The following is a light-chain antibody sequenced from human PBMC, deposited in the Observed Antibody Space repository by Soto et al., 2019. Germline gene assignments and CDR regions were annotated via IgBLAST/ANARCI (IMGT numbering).Light chain of an antibody. CDR1: GSNIGAGYD. J-gene: IGLJ1*01. CDR3: QSYDSSLSGYV. Sequence: QSVLTQPPSVSGAPGQRVTISCTGSGSNIGAGYDVHWYQQLPGTAPKLLIFANINRPSGVPDRFSGSKSGTSASLAITGLRAEDAADYYCQSYDSSLSGYVFGTGTKVTVL. CDR2: ANI. V-gene: IGLV1-40*01.